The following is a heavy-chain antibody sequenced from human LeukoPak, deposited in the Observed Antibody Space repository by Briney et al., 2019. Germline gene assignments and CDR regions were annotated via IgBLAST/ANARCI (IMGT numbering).Heavy chain of an antibody. CDR2: IYYSGST. J-gene: IGHJ4*02. Sequence: SETLSLTCTVSGGSISGYYWSWIRQPPGKGLEWIGYIYYSGSTNYNPSLKSRVTISVDTSKNQFSLKPSSVTAADTAVYYCARVRAARPEYYFDYWGQGTLVTVSS. D-gene: IGHD6-6*01. CDR3: ARVRAARPEYYFDY. CDR1: GGSISGYY. V-gene: IGHV4-59*01.